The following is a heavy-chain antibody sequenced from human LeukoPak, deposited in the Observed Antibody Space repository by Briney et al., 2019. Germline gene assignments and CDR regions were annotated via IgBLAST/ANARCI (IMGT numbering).Heavy chain of an antibody. V-gene: IGHV1-18*04. CDR3: ARDKPEFGEFGY. CDR1: GYTFTSYG. CDR2: ISAYNGNT. J-gene: IGHJ4*02. D-gene: IGHD3-10*01. Sequence: ASVRVSCKASGYTFTSYGISWVRQAPGQGLEWMGWISAYNGNTNYAQKLQGRVTMTTDTSTSTAYMELRSLRSDDTAVYYCARDKPEFGEFGYWGQGTLVTVSS.